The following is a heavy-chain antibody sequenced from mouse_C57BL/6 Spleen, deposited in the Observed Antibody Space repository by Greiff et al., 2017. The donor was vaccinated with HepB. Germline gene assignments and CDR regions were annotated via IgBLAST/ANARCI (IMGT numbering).Heavy chain of an antibody. CDR1: GYTFTSYW. CDR2: IDPSDSYT. D-gene: IGHD4-1*01. Sequence: QVQLQQSGAELVKPGASVKLSCKASGYTFTSYWMQWVKQRPGQGLEWIGEIDPSDSYTNYNQKFKGKATLTVDTSSSTAYMQLSSLTSEDSAVYYCARKLGGFAYWGQGTLVTVSA. J-gene: IGHJ3*01. V-gene: IGHV1-50*01. CDR3: ARKLGGFAY.